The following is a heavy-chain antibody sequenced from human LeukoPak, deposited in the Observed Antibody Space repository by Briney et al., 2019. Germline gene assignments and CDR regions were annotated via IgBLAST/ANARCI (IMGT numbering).Heavy chain of an antibody. CDR1: GFTFSDYY. CDR2: ISSSGGSI. Sequence: GGSLRLSCAASGFTFSDYYMSWVCQAPGKGLEWVSYISSSGGSIYYADSVKGRFTISRDNAKNSLYLQMNSLRAEDTAVYYCASAIAAAGVYYMDVWGKGTTVTVSS. V-gene: IGHV3-11*04. D-gene: IGHD6-13*01. J-gene: IGHJ6*03. CDR3: ASAIAAAGVYYMDV.